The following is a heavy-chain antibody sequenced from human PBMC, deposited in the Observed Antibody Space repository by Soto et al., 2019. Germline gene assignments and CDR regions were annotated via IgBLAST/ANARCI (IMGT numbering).Heavy chain of an antibody. V-gene: IGHV4-59*01. CDR2: IHDIGST. D-gene: IGHD2-2*01. J-gene: IGHJ5*02. CDR3: ERGLRRQLLNWFDT. Sequence: SLTCTVSGGSISSYYWIWIRQPPGKGLEWIGYIHDIGSTNYNPSLKSRVTISVDTPKNQFSLKLRSVTAAAGAVYYCERGLRRQLLNWFDTWGQGTLVAVS. CDR1: GGSISSYY.